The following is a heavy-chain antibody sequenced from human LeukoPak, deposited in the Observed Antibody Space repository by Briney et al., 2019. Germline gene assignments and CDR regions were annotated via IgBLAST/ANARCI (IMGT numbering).Heavy chain of an antibody. CDR2: ISSSGSTI. CDR3: ARKYCSTTSCLFDN. CDR1: GFTFSSYE. J-gene: IGHJ4*02. D-gene: IGHD2-2*01. Sequence: PGGTLRLSCAASGFTFSSYETNWVRQAPGKGLEWGSDISSSGSTIYYADTVKGGFTIYRDNEKNSLYLKKNSLRAEDTAVYYCARKYCSTTSCLFDNWGQGTLVTVSS. V-gene: IGHV3-48*03.